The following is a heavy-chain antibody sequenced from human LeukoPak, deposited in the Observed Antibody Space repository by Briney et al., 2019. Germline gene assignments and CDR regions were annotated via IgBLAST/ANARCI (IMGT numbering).Heavy chain of an antibody. CDR3: AREESGGYFDY. Sequence: ASVKVSCKASGFTFTNYYMHWVRQAPVQGLEWMGLINPSGSSTNYAQKFRGRVTMTRDTSTTTVYMELSSLRSEDTAVYYCAREESGGYFDYGGQGTLVTVSS. CDR2: INPSGSST. V-gene: IGHV1-46*01. J-gene: IGHJ4*02. CDR1: GFTFTNYY. D-gene: IGHD2-8*02.